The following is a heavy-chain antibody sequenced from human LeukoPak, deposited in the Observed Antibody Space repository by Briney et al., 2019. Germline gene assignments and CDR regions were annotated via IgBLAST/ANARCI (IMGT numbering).Heavy chain of an antibody. Sequence: PSETLSLTCAVYGGSFSGYYWSWIRQPPGKGLEWIGEINHSGSTNYNPSLKSRVTISVDTSKNQLSLKLSSVTAADTAVYYCARGDYDSSGQFDYWGQGTLVTVSS. CDR1: GGSFSGYY. D-gene: IGHD3-22*01. V-gene: IGHV4-34*01. J-gene: IGHJ4*02. CDR2: INHSGST. CDR3: ARGDYDSSGQFDY.